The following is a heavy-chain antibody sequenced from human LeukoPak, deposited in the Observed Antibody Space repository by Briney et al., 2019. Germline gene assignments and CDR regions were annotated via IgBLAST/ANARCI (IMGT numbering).Heavy chain of an antibody. V-gene: IGHV3-23*01. CDR1: GFTVSSNY. D-gene: IGHD3-10*01. Sequence: PGGSLRLSCAASGFTVSSNYMSWVRQAPGKGLEWVSAISGSGGSTYYADSVKGRFTISRDNSKNTLYLQMNSLRAEDTAVYYWAKEGGVVRFGDPWGQGTLVTVSS. CDR2: ISGSGGST. CDR3: AKEGGVVRFGDP. J-gene: IGHJ5*02.